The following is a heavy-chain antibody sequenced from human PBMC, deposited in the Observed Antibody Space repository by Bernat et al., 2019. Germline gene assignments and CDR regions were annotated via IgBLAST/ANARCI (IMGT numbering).Heavy chain of an antibody. Sequence: QAQLVESGGDVVQPGRSLRLSCAASGISFSSYAMHWVRQAPGKGLEWVAVIWYDGSNKYYADSVKRRFTISRDNSKNTLHLQMDSLRVEDTAVYYCARGSGPYRNGIYNPHFDYWGQGTLVTVSS. J-gene: IGHJ4*02. CDR3: ARGSGPYRNGIYNPHFDY. CDR1: GISFSSYA. D-gene: IGHD1-1*01. CDR2: IWYDGSNK. V-gene: IGHV3-33*01.